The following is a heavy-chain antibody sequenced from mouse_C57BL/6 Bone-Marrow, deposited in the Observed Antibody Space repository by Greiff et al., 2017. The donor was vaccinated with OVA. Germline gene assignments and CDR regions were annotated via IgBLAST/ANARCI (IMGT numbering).Heavy chain of an antibody. V-gene: IGHV5-17*01. D-gene: IGHD1-1*01. CDR3: ARNPAITTVAYFDY. CDR1: GFTFSDYG. J-gene: IGHJ2*01. Sequence: EVQVVESGGGLVKPGGSLKLSCAASGFTFSDYGMHWVRQAPEKGLEWVAYISSGSSTIYYADTVKGRFTISRDNAKNTLFLQMTSLRSEDTAMYYCARNPAITTVAYFDYWGQGTTLTVSS. CDR2: ISSGSSTI.